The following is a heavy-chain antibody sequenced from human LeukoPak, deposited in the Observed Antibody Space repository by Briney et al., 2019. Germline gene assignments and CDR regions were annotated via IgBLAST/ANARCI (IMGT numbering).Heavy chain of an antibody. V-gene: IGHV1-18*01. D-gene: IGHD6-13*01. CDR3: AREKQSSSWYSFDY. J-gene: IGHJ4*02. CDR1: GYTFTSYG. Sequence: ASVKVSCKASGYTFTSYGISWVRQAPGQGLEWMGWISAYNGNTNYAQKLQGGVTMTTDTSTSTAYMELRSLRSDDTAVYYCAREKQSSSWYSFDYWGQGTLVTVSS. CDR2: ISAYNGNT.